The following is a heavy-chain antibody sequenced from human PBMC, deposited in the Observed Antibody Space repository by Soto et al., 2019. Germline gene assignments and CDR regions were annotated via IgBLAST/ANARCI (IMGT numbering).Heavy chain of an antibody. CDR2: IYPGDSDT. V-gene: IGHV5-51*01. Sequence: GESLKISCKGSGYSFTTYWIGWVRQMPGKGLEWMGIIYPGDSDTRYSPSFQGQVTISADKSISTAYLQWSSLKASDTAMYYCARPGSSDYYGMDVWGQGTTVTVSS. D-gene: IGHD6-19*01. J-gene: IGHJ6*02. CDR3: ARPGSSDYYGMDV. CDR1: GYSFTTYW.